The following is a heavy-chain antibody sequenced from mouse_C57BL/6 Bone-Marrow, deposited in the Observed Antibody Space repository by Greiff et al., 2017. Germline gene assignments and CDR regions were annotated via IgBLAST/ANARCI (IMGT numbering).Heavy chain of an antibody. Sequence: EVQLVESGGDLVKPGGSLKLSCAASGFTFSSYGMSWVRQTTDKRLAWVATISSGGSYTYYPDSGKGRFTISRDNAKNTLYLQMSSLKSEDTAMYYCARRDYSNYEGAMDYWGQGTSVTVSS. V-gene: IGHV5-6*01. J-gene: IGHJ4*01. D-gene: IGHD2-5*01. CDR1: GFTFSSYG. CDR2: ISSGGSYT. CDR3: ARRDYSNYEGAMDY.